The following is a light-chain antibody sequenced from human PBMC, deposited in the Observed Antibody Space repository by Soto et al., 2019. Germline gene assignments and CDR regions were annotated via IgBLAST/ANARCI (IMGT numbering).Light chain of an antibody. V-gene: IGLV1-44*01. CDR3: APCDDSLSGQV. CDR1: SSNIGSNT. J-gene: IGLJ1*01. Sequence: QPVLTQPPSASGTPGQRVTISCSGSSSNIGSNTVTWYQHLPGTAPKLLICSNNQRPSGVPDRFSGSKSGTSASLAISGLQSEDEADYYCAPCDDSLSGQVFGNGTKLTVL. CDR2: SNN.